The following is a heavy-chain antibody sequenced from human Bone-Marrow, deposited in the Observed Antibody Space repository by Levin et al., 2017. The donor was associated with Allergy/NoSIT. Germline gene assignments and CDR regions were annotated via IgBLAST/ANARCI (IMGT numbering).Heavy chain of an antibody. Sequence: GGSLRLSCAASGFTVSNSDMTWVRQAPGKGLEWISLIYSSSSTHYADSVKGRFTISRDNYKNTVYLQMNSLRAEDTAVYYCVRRPVAGTGGWGQGTLVTVSS. V-gene: IGHV3-66*01. CDR2: IYSSSST. CDR1: GFTVSNSD. D-gene: IGHD6-19*01. CDR3: VRRPVAGTGG. J-gene: IGHJ4*02.